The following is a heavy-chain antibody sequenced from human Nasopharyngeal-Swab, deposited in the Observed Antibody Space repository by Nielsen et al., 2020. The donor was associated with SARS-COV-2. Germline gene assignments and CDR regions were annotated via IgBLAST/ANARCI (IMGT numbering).Heavy chain of an antibody. CDR3: ARGDFWSGYPPVYYGMDV. CDR2: IYHSGST. Sequence: GSLRLSCAVSGGSISSSNWWSWVRQPPGKGLEWIGEIYHSGSTNYHPSLKSRVTISVDKSKNQFSLKLSSVTAADTAVYYCARGDFWSGYPPVYYGMDVWGQGTTVTVSS. V-gene: IGHV4-4*02. D-gene: IGHD3-3*01. J-gene: IGHJ6*02. CDR1: GGSISSSNW.